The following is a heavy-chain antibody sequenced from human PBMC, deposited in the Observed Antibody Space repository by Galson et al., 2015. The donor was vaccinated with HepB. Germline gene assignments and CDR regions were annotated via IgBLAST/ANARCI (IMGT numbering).Heavy chain of an antibody. CDR1: GYTFTSYA. Sequence: CKASGYTFTSYAMNWVRQAPGQGLEWMGWINTNTGNPTYAQGFTGRFVLSLDTSVSTTYLQISSLKAEDTAVYYCARDTPVYCSGGSCYSVYAFDIWGRGTMVTVSS. CDR3: ARDTPVYCSGGSCYSVYAFDI. D-gene: IGHD2-15*01. CDR2: INTNTGNP. V-gene: IGHV7-4-1*02. J-gene: IGHJ3*02.